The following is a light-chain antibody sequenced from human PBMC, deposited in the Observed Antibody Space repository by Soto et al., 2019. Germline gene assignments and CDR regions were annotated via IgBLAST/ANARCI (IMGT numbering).Light chain of an antibody. V-gene: IGKV1-5*03. CDR2: KAS. CDR3: QQYNSYTWT. CDR1: QSISSW. J-gene: IGKJ1*01. Sequence: FQMTRTPSTLSASVGDRVTITCRASQSISSWLAWYHQKPGKTPKLLIYKASSLESGVPSRYSSSGSGTEFTLTIISLQPDDFATYYCQQYNSYTWTFGQGTKVDIK.